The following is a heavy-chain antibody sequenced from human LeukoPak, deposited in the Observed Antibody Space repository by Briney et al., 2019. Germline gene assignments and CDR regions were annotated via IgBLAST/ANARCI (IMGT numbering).Heavy chain of an antibody. D-gene: IGHD2-15*01. CDR2: IAQDGNRK. CDR3: ARDLSPEGLSCSGGTCYYDALDI. J-gene: IGHJ3*02. V-gene: IGHV3-7*01. Sequence: GGSLRLSCAASGLTFSNSWMTWVRQAPGKGLEWVANIAQDGNRKYYVDSVRGRFTISRDNARHSLYLQMNSVRFEDTAVYYCARDLSPEGLSCSGGTCYYDALDIWGQGTMVTVSS. CDR1: GLTFSNSW.